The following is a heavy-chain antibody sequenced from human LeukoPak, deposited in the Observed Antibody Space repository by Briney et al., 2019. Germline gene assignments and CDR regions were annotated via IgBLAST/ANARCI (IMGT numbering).Heavy chain of an antibody. Sequence: GGSLRLSCAASGFTFSNYAMSWVRQAPGRGLEWVSTISGSGANTYYADSVKGRFTISRDNSKNALYLQMNSLRADDTAIYYCAKGRALEVVAAFNYWGQGTVVTASS. CDR3: AKGRALEVVAAFNY. CDR2: ISGSGANT. J-gene: IGHJ4*02. CDR1: GFTFSNYA. V-gene: IGHV3-23*01. D-gene: IGHD2-15*01.